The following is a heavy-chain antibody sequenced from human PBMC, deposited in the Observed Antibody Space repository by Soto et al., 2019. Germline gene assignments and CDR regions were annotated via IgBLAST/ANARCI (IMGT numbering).Heavy chain of an antibody. V-gene: IGHV5-51*01. CDR3: ARHGYNWTDEDYYYYGMDV. Sequence: GESLNISCKGSGYSFTSYWIGWVRQMPGKGLEWMGIIYPGDSDTRYSPSFQGQVTISADKSISTAYLQWSSLKASDTAMYYCARHGYNWTDEDYYYYGMDVWGQGTTVTVSS. J-gene: IGHJ6*02. CDR1: GYSFTSYW. D-gene: IGHD1-1*01. CDR2: IYPGDSDT.